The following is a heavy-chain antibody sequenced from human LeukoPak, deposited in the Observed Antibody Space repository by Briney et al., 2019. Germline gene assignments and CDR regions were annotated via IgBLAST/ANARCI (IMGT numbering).Heavy chain of an antibody. J-gene: IGHJ4*02. Sequence: SETLSLTCTVSGASISTYYWSWIRQPPGKGLEWIGFISHRGNTNYNPSLKSRITISADTSNNQLSLKLSSVTAADTAIYYCARGTTSAAAVPDYWDQGTLVTVSS. D-gene: IGHD6-13*01. V-gene: IGHV4-59*01. CDR1: GASISTYY. CDR3: ARGTTSAAAVPDY. CDR2: ISHRGNT.